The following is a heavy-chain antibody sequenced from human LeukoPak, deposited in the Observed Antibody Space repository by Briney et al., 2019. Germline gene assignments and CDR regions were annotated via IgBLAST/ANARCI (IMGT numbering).Heavy chain of an antibody. D-gene: IGHD1-1*01. Sequence: GGSLRLSCAASGFTFSSYGMHWVRQAPGKGLEWVAVIWYDGSNKYYADSVKGRFTISRDNSKNTLYLQMNSLRAEDTAVYYCAKDLQLERQGYWGQGTLVAVSS. CDR3: AKDLQLERQGY. CDR2: IWYDGSNK. V-gene: IGHV3-30*02. CDR1: GFTFSSYG. J-gene: IGHJ4*02.